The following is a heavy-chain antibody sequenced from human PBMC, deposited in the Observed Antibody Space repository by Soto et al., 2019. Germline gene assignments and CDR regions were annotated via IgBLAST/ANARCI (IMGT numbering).Heavy chain of an antibody. V-gene: IGHV3-23*01. Sequence: PGGSLRLSCVAYTFTLSSYGMTWVRQAPGKGLEWVSSISPSGGDTYYADSVKGRVTISRDNSINTLYLQMDSLIVEDTALYYCARGWGSPDPWGQGTLVTVSS. CDR3: ARGWGSPDP. CDR1: TFTLSSYG. J-gene: IGHJ5*02. D-gene: IGHD7-27*01. CDR2: ISPSGGDT.